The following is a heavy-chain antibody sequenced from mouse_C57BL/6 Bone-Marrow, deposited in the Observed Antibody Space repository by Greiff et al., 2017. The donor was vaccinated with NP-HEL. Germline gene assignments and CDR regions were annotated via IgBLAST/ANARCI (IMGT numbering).Heavy chain of an antibody. CDR1: GYTFTSYG. V-gene: IGHV1-81*01. D-gene: IGHD2-3*01. Sequence: QVQLKESGAELARPGASVKLSCKASGYTFTSYGISWVKQRTGQGLEWIGEIYPRSGNTYYNEKFKGKATLTADKSSSTAYMELRSLTSEDSAVYFCAEGGLLRCAYWGQGTLVTVSA. CDR2: IYPRSGNT. J-gene: IGHJ3*01. CDR3: AEGGLLRCAY.